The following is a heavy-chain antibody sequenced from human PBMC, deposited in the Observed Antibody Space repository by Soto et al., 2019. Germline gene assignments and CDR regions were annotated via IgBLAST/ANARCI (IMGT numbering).Heavy chain of an antibody. CDR2: MNPNSGNT. CDR3: ARRPPKYYYGSGSSYFDY. V-gene: IGHV1-8*01. Sequence: GASVKVSCKASGYTFTSYDINWVRQATGQGLEWMGWMNPNSGNTGYAQKFQGRVTMTRNTSISTAYMELSSLRSEDTAVYYCARRPPKYYYGSGSSYFDYWGQGTLVTISS. D-gene: IGHD3-10*01. J-gene: IGHJ4*02. CDR1: GYTFTSYD.